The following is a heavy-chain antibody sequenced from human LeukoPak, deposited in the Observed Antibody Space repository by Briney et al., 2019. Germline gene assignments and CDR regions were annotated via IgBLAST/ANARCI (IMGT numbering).Heavy chain of an antibody. V-gene: IGHV3-33*01. CDR2: IWYDGSYK. J-gene: IGHJ3*02. CDR3: ARGNSDAFDI. Sequence: GGSLRLSCAASGXTFSNYAMHWVRQAPGKGLEWMAIIWYDGSYKYYADSVKGRFTLSRDKCKNTLYLQVNSLTAEDTAVYYGARGNSDAFDIWGHGTMVTVSS. D-gene: IGHD4-23*01. CDR1: GXTFSNYA.